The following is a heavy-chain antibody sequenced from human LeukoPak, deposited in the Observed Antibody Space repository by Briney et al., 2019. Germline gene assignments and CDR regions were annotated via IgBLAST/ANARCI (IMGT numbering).Heavy chain of an antibody. Sequence: PGGSLRLSCAASGFIFSNYWMTWVRQASGKGLEWVANIKQDGSEKYYVDSVKGRFSISRDNAKKSLYLQMNSLRAEDTAVYYCARGGGSYYFYYWGQGTLVTVSS. V-gene: IGHV3-7*02. J-gene: IGHJ4*02. D-gene: IGHD1-26*01. CDR1: GFIFSNYW. CDR3: ARGGGSYYFYY. CDR2: IKQDGSEK.